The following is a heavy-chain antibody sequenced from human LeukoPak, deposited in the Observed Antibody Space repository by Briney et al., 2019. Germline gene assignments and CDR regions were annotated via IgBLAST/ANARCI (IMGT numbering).Heavy chain of an antibody. Sequence: GGSLRLPCAASGFTLSRYWMSWVRQAPGKGLGWVANIKQDGSEKYYVASVKGRFTISRDNAKNSLYLQMNSLRAEDTAVYYCARGTLTLAARSPFDYWGQGTLVTVSS. CDR1: GFTLSRYW. J-gene: IGHJ4*02. D-gene: IGHD6-6*01. CDR3: ARGTLTLAARSPFDY. V-gene: IGHV3-7*05. CDR2: IKQDGSEK.